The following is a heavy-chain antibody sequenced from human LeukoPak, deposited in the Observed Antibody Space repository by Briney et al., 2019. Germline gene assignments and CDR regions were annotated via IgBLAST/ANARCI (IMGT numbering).Heavy chain of an antibody. CDR1: GFTYSAYS. CDR2: ISSSSSFI. Sequence: PGGSLRLSCAASGFTYSAYSMNWVRQAPGKGLEWVSAISSSSSFIYYAVSVKGRFTISRDNAKNSLHLQMNSLRDEDTAVYYCARAGGIAVAGVYNGMDVWGQGTTVTVSS. J-gene: IGHJ6*02. CDR3: ARAGGIAVAGVYNGMDV. D-gene: IGHD6-19*01. V-gene: IGHV3-21*06.